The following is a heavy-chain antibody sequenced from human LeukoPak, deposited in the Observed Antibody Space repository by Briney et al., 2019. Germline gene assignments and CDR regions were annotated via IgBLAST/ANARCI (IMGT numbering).Heavy chain of an antibody. CDR1: GYSISSGYY. D-gene: IGHD2-2*01. CDR2: IYHSGST. J-gene: IGHJ4*02. Sequence: SETLSLACAVSGYSISSGYYWGWIRQPPGKGLEWIGSIYHSGSTYYNPSLKSRVTISVDTSKNQFSLKLSSVTAADTAVYYCARQYCSSTSCLDDFDYWGQGTLVTVSS. V-gene: IGHV4-38-2*01. CDR3: ARQYCSSTSCLDDFDY.